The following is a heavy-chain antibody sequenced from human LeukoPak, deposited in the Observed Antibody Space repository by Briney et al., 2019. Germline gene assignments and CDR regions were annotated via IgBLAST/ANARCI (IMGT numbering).Heavy chain of an antibody. CDR2: INPNSGGT. CDR1: GYSFTDYY. D-gene: IGHD3-16*01. CDR3: ARADRLHGGPYLIGP. Sequence: ASVKVSCKTSGYSFTDYYMRWVRQAPGQGLEWMGWINPNSGGTSSAQKFQGRVTMTRDTSITTVYMEVNWLTSDDTAMYYCARADRLHGGPYLIGPWGQGTLVTVSS. V-gene: IGHV1-2*02. J-gene: IGHJ5*02.